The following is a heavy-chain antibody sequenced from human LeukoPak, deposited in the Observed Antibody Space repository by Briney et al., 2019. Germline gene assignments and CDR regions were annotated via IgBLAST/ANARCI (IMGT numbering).Heavy chain of an antibody. V-gene: IGHV1-18*01. CDR3: ASNSSDWYGYMDV. Sequence: GASVKVSCKASAYTFNSYGISWVRQAPGQGLEWMGWISTYNGYANYAQRLQGRVTMTTETSTSTAYMELRSLRSDDTAVYYCASNSSDWYGYMDVWGKGTTVTVSS. CDR1: AYTFNSYG. CDR2: ISTYNGYA. J-gene: IGHJ6*04. D-gene: IGHD6-19*01.